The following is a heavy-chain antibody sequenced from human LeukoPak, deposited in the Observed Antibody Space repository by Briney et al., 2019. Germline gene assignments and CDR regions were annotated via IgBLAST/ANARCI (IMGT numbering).Heavy chain of an antibody. V-gene: IGHV1-18*01. CDR1: GYTFTSYG. J-gene: IGHJ5*02. CDR3: ARDRGNWNPKSHWFDP. CDR2: ISAYNGNT. Sequence: GASVKVSCKASGYTFTSYGISWVRQAPGQGLEWMGWISAYNGNTNYAQKLQGRVTMTTDTSTSTAYMELGSLRSDDTAVYYCARDRGNWNPKSHWFDPWGQGTLVTVSS. D-gene: IGHD1-20*01.